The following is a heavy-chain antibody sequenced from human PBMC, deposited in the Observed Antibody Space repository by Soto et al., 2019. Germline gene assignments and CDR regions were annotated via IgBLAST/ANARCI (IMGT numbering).Heavy chain of an antibody. CDR2: ISGSGSTT. CDR1: GLTFSGYG. J-gene: IGHJ4*02. Sequence: EVPLLESGGGLVQPGGSLRLSCAASGLTFSGYGMSWVRQAPGTGLEWVSAISGSGSTTYYADSVKGRFTISRYDSKTILFLQMNSLRAEDTAVYYCVTRSRGLQSSPPRLDSWGQGTLVTVSS. V-gene: IGHV3-23*01. D-gene: IGHD4-4*01. CDR3: VTRSRGLQSSPPRLDS.